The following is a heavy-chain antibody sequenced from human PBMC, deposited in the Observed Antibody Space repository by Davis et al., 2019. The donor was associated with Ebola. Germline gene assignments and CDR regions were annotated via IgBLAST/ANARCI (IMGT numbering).Heavy chain of an antibody. D-gene: IGHD1-1*01. CDR3: VSAASGTYYFDY. V-gene: IGHV3-74*01. CDR1: GFTFSSYW. Sequence: HTGGSLRLSCTASGFTFSSYWMYWVRQAPGKGLAWVSRMNSDGSRANYADSVKGRFTISRDNAKNTLYLQMDSLRAEDMAVYYCVSAASGTYYFDYWGQGTLVTVSS. CDR2: MNSDGSRA. J-gene: IGHJ4*02.